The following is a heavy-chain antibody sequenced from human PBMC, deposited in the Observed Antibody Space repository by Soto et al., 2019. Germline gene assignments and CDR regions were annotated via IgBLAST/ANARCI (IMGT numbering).Heavy chain of an antibody. CDR3: ARANMVRGVAYYYYYGMDL. CDR2: IIPIFGTA. CDR1: GGTFSSYA. D-gene: IGHD3-10*01. J-gene: IGHJ6*02. V-gene: IGHV1-69*12. Sequence: QVQLVQSGAEVKKPGSSVKVSCKASGGTFSSYAISWVRQAPGQGLEWMGGIIPIFGTANYAQKFQGRGTTTADESTSTAYMELSSLRSEDTAVYYCARANMVRGVAYYYYYGMDLWGQGTTVTVSS.